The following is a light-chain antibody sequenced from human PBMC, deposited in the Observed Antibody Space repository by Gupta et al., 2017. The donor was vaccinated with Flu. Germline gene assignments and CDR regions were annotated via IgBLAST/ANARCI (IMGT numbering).Light chain of an antibody. Sequence: DIQMTQSPSSLSASVGDRVTITCRASQSIASYVNWYHQKLGEAPKLLIYVASNLQSVVPSRFSGSGSGTDFTLTISSLQPEDFATYYCQQSSTTPHTFGQGTKVEIK. CDR3: QQSSTTPHT. CDR2: VAS. J-gene: IGKJ1*01. V-gene: IGKV1-39*01. CDR1: QSIASY.